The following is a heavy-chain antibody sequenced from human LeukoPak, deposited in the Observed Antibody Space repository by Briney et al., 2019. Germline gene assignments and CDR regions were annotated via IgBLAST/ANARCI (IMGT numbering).Heavy chain of an antibody. CDR3: ARDLPQYYYDSSGYYGAFDI. CDR2: IYYSGST. D-gene: IGHD3-22*01. Sequence: SETLSLTCTVSGGSISSYYWSWIRQPPGKGLEGIGYIYYSGSTNYNPSLKSRVTISVDTSKNQFSLKLSSVTAADTAVYYCARDLPQYYYDSSGYYGAFDIWGQGTMVTVSS. V-gene: IGHV4-59*01. J-gene: IGHJ3*02. CDR1: GGSISSYY.